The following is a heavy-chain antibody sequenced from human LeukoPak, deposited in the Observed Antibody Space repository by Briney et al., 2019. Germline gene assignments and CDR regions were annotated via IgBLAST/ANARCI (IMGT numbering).Heavy chain of an antibody. V-gene: IGHV1-8*02. D-gene: IGHD4-17*01. CDR1: GGTFSSYA. CDR3: ARGGVFVTTVTGGAFDI. Sequence: ASVKVSCKASGGTFSSYAISWVRQAPGQGLEWMGWIIAYNGNTNYAQKFQGRVTMTRNTSISTAYMELSSLRSEDTAVYYCARGGVFVTTVTGGAFDIWGQGTMVTVSS. J-gene: IGHJ3*02. CDR2: IIAYNGNT.